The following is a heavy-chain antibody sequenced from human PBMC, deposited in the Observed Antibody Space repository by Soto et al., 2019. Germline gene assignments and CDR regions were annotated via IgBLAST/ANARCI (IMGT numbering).Heavy chain of an antibody. V-gene: IGHV1-8*01. Sequence: ASVKVSCKASGYTFTSYDINWVRQATGQGLEWMGWMNPNSGNTGYAQKFQGRVTMTRNTSISTAYMELSSLRSEDTAVYYCARGQDLWFGELLDFDYWGQGTLVTVSS. J-gene: IGHJ4*02. D-gene: IGHD3-10*01. CDR1: GYTFTSYD. CDR2: MNPNSGNT. CDR3: ARGQDLWFGELLDFDY.